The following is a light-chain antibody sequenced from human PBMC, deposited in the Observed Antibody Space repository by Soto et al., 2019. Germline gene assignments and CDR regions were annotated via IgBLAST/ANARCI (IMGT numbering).Light chain of an antibody. V-gene: IGKV3D-15*01. CDR2: ETS. CDR3: QQYNNWPLYT. J-gene: IGKJ2*01. CDR1: QSVSNY. Sequence: EIVLTQSPGTLSLSPGERATLSCRASQSVSNYLSWYQQKPGLAPRLLMYETSRRATGIPARFSGSGSGTEFTLTLSSLQSEDFAVYYCQQYNNWPLYTFGQGTKVDIK.